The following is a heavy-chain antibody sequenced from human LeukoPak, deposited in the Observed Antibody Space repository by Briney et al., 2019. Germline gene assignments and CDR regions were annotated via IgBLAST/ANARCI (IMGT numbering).Heavy chain of an antibody. Sequence: GESLKIFCKGSGYSFTSYWISWVRQMPGKGLEWMGRIDPSDSYTNYSPSFQGHVTISADKSISTAYLQWSSLKASDTAMYYCARGGAVERYCSSTSCYWVDAFDIWGQGTMVTVSS. CDR3: ARGGAVERYCSSTSCYWVDAFDI. CDR2: IDPSDSYT. D-gene: IGHD2-2*01. CDR1: GYSFTSYW. J-gene: IGHJ3*02. V-gene: IGHV5-10-1*01.